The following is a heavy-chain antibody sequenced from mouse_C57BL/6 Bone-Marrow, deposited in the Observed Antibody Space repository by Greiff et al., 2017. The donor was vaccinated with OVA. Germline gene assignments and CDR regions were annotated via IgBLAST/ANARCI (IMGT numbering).Heavy chain of an antibody. V-gene: IGHV1-54*01. J-gene: IGHJ3*01. CDR2: INPGSGGT. CDR1: GYAFTNYL. Sequence: QVQLQQSGAELVRPGTSVTVSCTASGYAFTNYLIEWVKQRPGQGLEWIGVINPGSGGTNYNEKFKGKATLTADKSSSTAYMQLSSMTAEDAAVDFCAAYDYDGVPFAYGGQGTLVTVSA. CDR3: AAYDYDGVPFAY. D-gene: IGHD2-4*01.